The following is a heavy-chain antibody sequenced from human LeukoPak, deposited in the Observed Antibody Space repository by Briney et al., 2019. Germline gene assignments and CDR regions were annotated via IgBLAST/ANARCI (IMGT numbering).Heavy chain of an antibody. CDR1: GFTFSGSA. D-gene: IGHD2-15*01. J-gene: IGHJ4*02. Sequence: SGGSLRLSCAASGFTFSGSAMHWGRQASGKGLEWVGRIRSKANSYATAYAASVKGRFTISRDDSKNTAYLQMNSLKTEDTAVYYCTSYCSGGSCYGLYWGQGTLVTVSS. CDR2: IRSKANSYAT. V-gene: IGHV3-73*01. CDR3: TSYCSGGSCYGLY.